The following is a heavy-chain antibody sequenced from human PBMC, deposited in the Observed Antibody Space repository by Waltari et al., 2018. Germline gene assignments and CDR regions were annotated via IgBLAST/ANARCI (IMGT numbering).Heavy chain of an antibody. CDR2: INHSGST. Sequence: QVQLQQWGAGLLKPSETLSLTCAVYGGSFSGYYWSWIRQPPGKGLAWIGEINHSGSTNYNPSRKSRVTISVDTSKNQFSLKLSSVTAADTAVDYCARGRGRYYGSGSYPWFDPWGQGTLVTVSS. J-gene: IGHJ5*02. V-gene: IGHV4-34*01. D-gene: IGHD3-10*01. CDR1: GGSFSGYY. CDR3: ARGRGRYYGSGSYPWFDP.